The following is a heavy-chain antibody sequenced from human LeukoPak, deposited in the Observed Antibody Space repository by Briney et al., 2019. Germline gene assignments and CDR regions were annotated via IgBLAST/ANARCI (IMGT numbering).Heavy chain of an antibody. CDR3: AKARHDILTGYTPDAFDI. CDR2: ISWNSGSI. V-gene: IGHV3-9*01. J-gene: IGHJ3*02. D-gene: IGHD3-9*01. Sequence: GGSLRLSCAASGFTFDDYAMHWVRQAPGKGLEWVSGISWNSGSIGYADSVKGRFTISRDNAKNSLYLQMNSLRAEDTALYYCAKARHDILTGYTPDAFDIWGQGTMVTVSS. CDR1: GFTFDDYA.